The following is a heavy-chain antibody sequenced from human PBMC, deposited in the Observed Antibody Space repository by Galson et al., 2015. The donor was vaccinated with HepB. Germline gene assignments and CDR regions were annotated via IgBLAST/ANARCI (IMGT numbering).Heavy chain of an antibody. CDR1: GFTFSSYA. CDR2: ISGSGGST. V-gene: IGHV3-23*01. CDR3: AKTDYDSSGYYYRTTQRLPPNNRPHYYFDY. J-gene: IGHJ4*02. D-gene: IGHD3-22*01. Sequence: SLRLSCAASGFTFSSYAMSWVRQAPGKGLEWVSAISGSGGSTYYADSVKGRFTISRDNSKNTLYLQMNSLRAEDTAVYYCAKTDYDSSGYYYRTTQRLPPNNRPHYYFDYWGQGTLVTVSS.